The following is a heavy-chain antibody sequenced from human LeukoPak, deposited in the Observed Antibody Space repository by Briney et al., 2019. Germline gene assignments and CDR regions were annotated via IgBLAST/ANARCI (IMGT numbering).Heavy chain of an antibody. CDR2: INPNSGGT. Sequence: GASVKVSCKASGYTFTSYGISWVRQAPGQGLEWMGWINPNSGGTNYAQKFQGRVTMTRDTSISTAYMELSRLRSDDTAVYYCAKDHKIVVVPSATPDYWGQGTLVTVSS. CDR3: AKDHKIVVVPSATPDY. J-gene: IGHJ4*02. V-gene: IGHV1-2*02. CDR1: GYTFTSYG. D-gene: IGHD2-2*01.